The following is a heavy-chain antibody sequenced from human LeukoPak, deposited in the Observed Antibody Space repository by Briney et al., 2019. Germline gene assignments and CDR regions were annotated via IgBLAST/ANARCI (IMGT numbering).Heavy chain of an antibody. CDR3: ARQAAQTYDY. V-gene: IGHV4-39*01. Sequence: SETLSLTCTVSGGSISRSSYYWGWIRQPPGKGLEYIGNIYYSGSTDYNPSLKSRVAISVDMSKDQFSLKLSSVTAADTAVYYCARQAAQTYDYWGQGTLVTVSS. CDR2: IYYSGST. CDR1: GGSISRSSYY. J-gene: IGHJ4*02.